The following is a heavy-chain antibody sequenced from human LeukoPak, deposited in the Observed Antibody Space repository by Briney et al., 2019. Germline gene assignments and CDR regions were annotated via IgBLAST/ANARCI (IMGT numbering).Heavy chain of an antibody. V-gene: IGHV1-69*04. D-gene: IGHD4-23*01. CDR2: IIPILGIA. J-gene: IGHJ6*03. CDR3: ARAYTTTVAYYMDV. CDR1: GGTFSSYA. Sequence: SVKVSCEASGGTFSSYAISWVRQAPGQGLEWMGRIIPILGIANYAQKFQGRVTITADKSTSTAYMELSSLRSQDTAVYYCARAYTTTVAYYMDVWGKGTTVTVSS.